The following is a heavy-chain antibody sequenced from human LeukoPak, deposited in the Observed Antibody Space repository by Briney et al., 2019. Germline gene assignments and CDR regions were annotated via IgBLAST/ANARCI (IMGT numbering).Heavy chain of an antibody. CDR1: GFTFSSYG. CDR2: ITSGGTI. CDR3: ARRYCSGGSCGVGPYFDY. D-gene: IGHD2-15*01. V-gene: IGHV3-48*02. J-gene: IGHJ4*02. Sequence: GESLRLSCAASGFTFSSYGMSWVRQAPGEGLEWLSHITSGGTIYYAESVKGRFTSSRDNAKSSLYLQMSSLRDEDTAVYYCARRYCSGGSCGVGPYFDYWGQGTLVTVSS.